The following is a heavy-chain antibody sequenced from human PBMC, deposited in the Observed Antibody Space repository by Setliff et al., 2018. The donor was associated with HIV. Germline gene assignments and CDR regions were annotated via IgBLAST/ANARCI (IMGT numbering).Heavy chain of an antibody. V-gene: IGHV3-23*03. CDR1: GFTFSSYA. D-gene: IGHD3-3*01. CDR3: AKNAGVGRSYYMHV. CDR2: IYRSGETTT. J-gene: IGHJ6*03. Sequence: PGGSLRLSCAASGFTFSSYAMSWVRQAPGKGLEWVSVIYRSGETTTYSADSVKGRFTISRDNSKNTLHLQINSLRAEDTAVYYCAKNAGVGRSYYMHVWGKGTTVTVSS.